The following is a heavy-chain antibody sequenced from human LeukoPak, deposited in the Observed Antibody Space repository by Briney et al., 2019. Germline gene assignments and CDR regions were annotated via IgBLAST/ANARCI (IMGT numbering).Heavy chain of an antibody. CDR2: ITSDGSST. CDR1: GFTFSSYW. Sequence: PGGSLRLSCGASGFTFSSYWMRWVRQAPGKELVWVSRITSDGSSTSYADSVKGRFTISRDNAKNTLYLQMNSLRAEDTAVYYCAIGGLNWGTPHYYYGMDVWGQGTTVTVSS. J-gene: IGHJ6*02. CDR3: AIGGLNWGTPHYYYGMDV. D-gene: IGHD7-27*01. V-gene: IGHV3-74*01.